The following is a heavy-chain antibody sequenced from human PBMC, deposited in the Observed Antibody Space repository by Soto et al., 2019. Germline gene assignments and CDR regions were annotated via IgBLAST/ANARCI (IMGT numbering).Heavy chain of an antibody. J-gene: IGHJ4*02. CDR2: IGTTTGTI. CDR3: ARSTGSSSDY. Sequence: GGSLRLSCAASGFIFSNYNMNWVRQAPGKGLEWVSYIGTTTGTIYYTDSVEGRFTISRDNAKASLYLQMSNLRAEDTAVYYCARSTGSSSDYWGQGTLVTVSS. D-gene: IGHD6-13*01. CDR1: GFIFSNYN. V-gene: IGHV3-48*01.